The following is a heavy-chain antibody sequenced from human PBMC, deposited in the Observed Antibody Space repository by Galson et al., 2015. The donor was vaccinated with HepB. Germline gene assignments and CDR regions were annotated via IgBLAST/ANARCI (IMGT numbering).Heavy chain of an antibody. J-gene: IGHJ4*02. Sequence: SVKVSCKASGGTFSSYAISWVRQAPGQGLEWMGGIIPIFGTANYAQKFQGRVTITADESTSTAYMELSSLRSEDTAVYYCARARYCSGGSCRTPYFDYWGQGTLVTVSS. D-gene: IGHD2-15*01. CDR2: IIPIFGTA. CDR3: ARARYCSGGSCRTPYFDY. V-gene: IGHV1-69*13. CDR1: GGTFSSYA.